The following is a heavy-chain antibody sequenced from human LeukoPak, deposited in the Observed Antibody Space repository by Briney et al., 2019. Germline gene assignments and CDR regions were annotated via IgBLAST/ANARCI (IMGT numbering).Heavy chain of an antibody. Sequence: ASVKVSCKASGYTFTGYYMHWVRQAPGQGLEWMGWINPNSGGTNYAQKFQGRVTMTRDTSISTAYMELSRLRSVDTAVYYCAATRAAAGNFDYWGQGTLVTVSS. CDR3: AATRAAAGNFDY. CDR2: INPNSGGT. J-gene: IGHJ4*02. CDR1: GYTFTGYY. D-gene: IGHD6-13*01. V-gene: IGHV1-2*02.